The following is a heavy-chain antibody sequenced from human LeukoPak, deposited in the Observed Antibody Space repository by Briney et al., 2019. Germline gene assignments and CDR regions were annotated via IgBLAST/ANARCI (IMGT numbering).Heavy chain of an antibody. CDR1: GGTFSSYT. J-gene: IGHJ4*02. CDR2: IIPILGIA. Sequence: ASVKVSCKASGGTFSSYTISWVRQAPGQGLEWMGRIIPILGIANYAQKFQGRVTITADKSTSTAYMELSSLRAEDTAVYYCARERFLEWLPDYWGQGTLVTVSS. V-gene: IGHV1-69*04. D-gene: IGHD3-3*01. CDR3: ARERFLEWLPDY.